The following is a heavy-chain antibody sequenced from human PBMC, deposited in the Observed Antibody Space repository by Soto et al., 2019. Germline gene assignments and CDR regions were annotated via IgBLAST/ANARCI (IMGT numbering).Heavy chain of an antibody. CDR3: ARGSGIVALPGELEDVKYDY. Sequence: QVQLQQWGAGLVKPSETLSLSCAVYGQSFSGHSWAWIRQPPGKGLAWIGEINESGSTYYNPSLKSRVTSSTDTAKNQCCLKLSSVSAADTAAYFCARGSGIVALPGELEDVKYDYWGQGTLVNVSS. V-gene: IGHV4-34*01. CDR2: INESGST. CDR1: GQSFSGHS. D-gene: IGHD1-1*01. J-gene: IGHJ4*02.